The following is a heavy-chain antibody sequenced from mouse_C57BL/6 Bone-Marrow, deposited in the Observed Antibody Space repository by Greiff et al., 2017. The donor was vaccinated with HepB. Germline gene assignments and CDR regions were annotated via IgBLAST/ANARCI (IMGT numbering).Heavy chain of an antibody. CDR1: GYTFTSYG. J-gene: IGHJ3*01. CDR2: IYPRSGNT. V-gene: IGHV1-81*01. Sequence: QVQLQQSGPELVKPGASVKIPCKASGYTFTSYGISWVKQRTGQGLEWIGEIYPRSGNTYYNEKFKGKATLTADKSSSTAYMELRSLTSEDSAVYFCASSSNYYGSSPFAYWGQGTLVTVSA. D-gene: IGHD1-1*01. CDR3: ASSSNYYGSSPFAY.